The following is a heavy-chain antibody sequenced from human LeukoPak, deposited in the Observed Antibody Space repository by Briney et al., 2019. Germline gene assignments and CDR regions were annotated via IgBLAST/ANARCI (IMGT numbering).Heavy chain of an antibody. D-gene: IGHD3-9*01. Sequence: GRSLRLSCAASGFTFSSYGMRWVRQAPGKGLEWVAVIWYDGSNKYYADSVKGRFTISRDNSKNTLYLQMNSLRAEDTAVYYCARGIDLDILTGYPTDFDYWGQGTLVTVSS. CDR3: ARGIDLDILTGYPTDFDY. CDR2: IWYDGSNK. CDR1: GFTFSSYG. J-gene: IGHJ4*02. V-gene: IGHV3-33*01.